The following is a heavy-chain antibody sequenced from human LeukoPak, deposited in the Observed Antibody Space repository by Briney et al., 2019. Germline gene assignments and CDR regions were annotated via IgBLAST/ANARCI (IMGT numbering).Heavy chain of an antibody. CDR3: APFYYGSGNYTY. Sequence: GGSLRLSCAASGFTFSSYEMNWVRQAPGKGLEWVSYISTSGSTIYYADSVKGRFTISRDNAKNSLYLQMNSLRAEDTAIYYCAPFYYGSGNYTYWGQGTLVTVSS. V-gene: IGHV3-48*03. CDR2: ISTSGSTI. CDR1: GFTFSSYE. J-gene: IGHJ4*02. D-gene: IGHD3-10*01.